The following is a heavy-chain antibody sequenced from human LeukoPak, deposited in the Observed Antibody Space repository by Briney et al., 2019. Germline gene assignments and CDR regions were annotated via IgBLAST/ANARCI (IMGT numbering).Heavy chain of an antibody. CDR2: IYPGDSDT. CDR3: ARSHLLRYFDWWYYFDY. Sequence: GESLKISCKGSGYSFSSYWIGWVRQMPGKGLEWMGIIYPGDSDTRYSPSFQDQVTISADKSISTAYLQWSSLKASDTAMYYCARSHLLRYFDWWYYFDYWGQGTLVTVSS. CDR1: GYSFSSYW. D-gene: IGHD3-9*01. V-gene: IGHV5-51*01. J-gene: IGHJ4*02.